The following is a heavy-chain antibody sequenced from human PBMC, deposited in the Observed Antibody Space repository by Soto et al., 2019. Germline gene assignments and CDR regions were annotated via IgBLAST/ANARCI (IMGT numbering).Heavy chain of an antibody. CDR2: IDNDGKGS. J-gene: IGHJ3*01. D-gene: IGHD2-15*01. CDR3: SRGGFHHGFDV. V-gene: IGHV3-74*01. CDR1: GFTFRSYW. Sequence: EVQLAESGGASVQPGGSLRLSCAASGFTFRSYWMHWVRQAPGKRLVWVARIDNDGKGSIYADSVRGRFTISRDNAYNTVYLHMSSLRADDTAVYYCSRGGFHHGFDVWGQGTMVTVSS.